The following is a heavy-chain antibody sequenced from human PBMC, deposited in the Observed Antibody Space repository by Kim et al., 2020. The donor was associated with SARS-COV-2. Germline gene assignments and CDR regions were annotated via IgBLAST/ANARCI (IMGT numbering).Heavy chain of an antibody. V-gene: IGHV3-30*03. J-gene: IGHJ4*02. CDR3: SSGVGDY. Sequence: GGSLRLSCAASGFSLSSYGMHCVRQAPGKGLEWVAVISYDGSNKYYADSVKGRFTISRDNSKNTLYLQMNSLRAEDTAVYYCSSGVGDYWGQGTLVTV. D-gene: IGHD7-27*01. CDR2: ISYDGSNK. CDR1: GFSLSSYG.